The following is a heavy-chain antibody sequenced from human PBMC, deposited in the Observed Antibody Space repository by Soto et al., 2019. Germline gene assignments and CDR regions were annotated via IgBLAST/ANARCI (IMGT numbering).Heavy chain of an antibody. CDR1: GDSVSSNSAA. Sequence: PSQTLSLTCAISGDSVSSNSAAWNWIRQSPSRGLEWLGRTYYRSKWYNDYAVSVKSRITINPDTSKNQFSLQLNSVTPEDTAVYYCARAGSSIAARPWFGTHYYYCGMDVWGQGTTVTVSS. J-gene: IGHJ6*02. V-gene: IGHV6-1*01. CDR2: TYYRSKWYN. CDR3: ARAGSSIAARPWFGTHYYYCGMDV. D-gene: IGHD6-6*01.